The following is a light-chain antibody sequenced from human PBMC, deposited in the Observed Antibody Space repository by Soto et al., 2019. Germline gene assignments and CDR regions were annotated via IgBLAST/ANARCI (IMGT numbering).Light chain of an antibody. CDR3: QQYGSSPWT. Sequence: IVLTQSPGTLSLSPGEGPTLSCSVSQSVSSSYLAWYQQKPGQAPRLLIYGASSRATGIPDRFSGSGSGTDFTLTISRLEPEDFAVYYCQQYGSSPWTFGQGTKVDI. V-gene: IGKV3-20*01. J-gene: IGKJ1*01. CDR1: QSVSSSY. CDR2: GAS.